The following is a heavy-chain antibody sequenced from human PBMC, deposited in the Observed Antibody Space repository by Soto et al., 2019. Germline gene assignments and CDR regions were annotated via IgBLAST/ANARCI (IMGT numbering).Heavy chain of an antibody. V-gene: IGHV6-1*01. D-gene: IGHD5-12*01. CDR3: AKGDNLGPKTGYAFDP. Sequence: SQTLSLTCAISGDSVPSNTASWNWIRQSPSRGLELLGRTYFKSKWYNDYAVSVKSRIIINPDTSNTQFSLQLNSVTPEDTAVYFCAKGDNLGPKTGYAFDPWGQGIMVTVSS. CDR2: TYFKSKWYN. CDR1: GDSVPSNTAS. J-gene: IGHJ5*02.